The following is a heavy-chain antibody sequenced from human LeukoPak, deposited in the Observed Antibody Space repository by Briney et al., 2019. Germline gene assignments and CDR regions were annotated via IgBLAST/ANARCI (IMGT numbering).Heavy chain of an antibody. CDR3: AKGGWLEY. V-gene: IGHV3-23*01. CDR2: FSESGGRT. Sequence: TGGSPRLSCVASGFTFSSNDMSWVRQAPGKGLEWVSIFSESGGRTYYADSVKGRFTISRDTPKNTLYLQMNSLRAEDTAVYYCAKGGWLEYWGQGTLVTVSS. J-gene: IGHJ4*02. CDR1: GFTFSSND. D-gene: IGHD6-19*01.